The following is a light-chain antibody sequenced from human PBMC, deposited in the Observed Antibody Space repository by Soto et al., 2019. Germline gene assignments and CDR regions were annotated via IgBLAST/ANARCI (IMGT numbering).Light chain of an antibody. V-gene: IGKV3-15*01. CDR2: AES. J-gene: IGKJ1*01. CDR1: QSVSSN. Sequence: EIVMTQSPATLSVSPGERATLSCRASQSVSSNLAWYQQKPGQAPRVLIYAESTRATGIPDRFSGSGSGTEFTLTISSLHSEDFGVYYCQQYDNWWTFGQGTKVDIK. CDR3: QQYDNWWT.